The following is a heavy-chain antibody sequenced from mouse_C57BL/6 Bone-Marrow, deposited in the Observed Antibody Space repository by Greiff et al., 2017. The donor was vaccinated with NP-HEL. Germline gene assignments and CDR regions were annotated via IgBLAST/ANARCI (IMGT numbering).Heavy chain of an antibody. CDR3: ARSTMITTGDWYFDV. J-gene: IGHJ1*03. CDR1: GFTFSDYG. CDR2: ISNLAYSI. Sequence: EVQLVESGGGLVQPGGSLKLSCAASGFTFSDYGMAWVRQAPRKGPEWVAFISNLAYSIYYADTVTGRFTISRENAKNTLYLEMSSLRSEDTAMYYCARSTMITTGDWYFDVWGTGTTVTVSS. V-gene: IGHV5-15*01. D-gene: IGHD2-4*01.